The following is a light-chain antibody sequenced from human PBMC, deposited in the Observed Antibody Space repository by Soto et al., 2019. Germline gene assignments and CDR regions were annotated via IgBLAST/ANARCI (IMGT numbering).Light chain of an antibody. CDR2: LEGSGSY. CDR3: ETWDSNAAV. Sequence: QTVVTQSSSASASLGSSVKLTCTLSSGHSSYIIAWHQQQPGMAPRYLMKLEGSGSYNKGSGVPDRFSGSSSGADRYLTISNLQSEDEADYYCETWDSNAAVFGGGTKLTVL. V-gene: IGLV4-60*03. J-gene: IGLJ7*01. CDR1: SGHSSYI.